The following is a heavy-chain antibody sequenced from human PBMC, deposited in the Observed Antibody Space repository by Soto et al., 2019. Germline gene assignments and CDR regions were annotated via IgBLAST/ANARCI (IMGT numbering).Heavy chain of an antibody. CDR3: ATEGRYYYYYGMDV. CDR2: FDPEDGET. CDR1: GYTLNVLS. Sequence: ASLKVSCKVSGYTLNVLSMHWARQAPGKGLEWMGGFDPEDGETIYAQKFQGRVTMTEDTSTDTAYMELSSLRSEDTAVYYCATEGRYYYYYGMDVWGQGTTVTVSS. J-gene: IGHJ6*02. V-gene: IGHV1-24*01.